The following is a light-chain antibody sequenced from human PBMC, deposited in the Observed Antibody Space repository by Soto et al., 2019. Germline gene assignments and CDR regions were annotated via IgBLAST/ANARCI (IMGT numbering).Light chain of an antibody. CDR3: CSYAGSYTFVV. CDR1: SNDIGGYKY. J-gene: IGLJ2*01. Sequence: QSALTQPRSVSGSPGQAVTISCTGTSNDIGGYKYVSWYQQHPDKALKLMIFDVSQRPSGVPDRFSGSKSGNTASLTISGLQAVDEADYYCCSYAGSYTFVVFGGGTKVTVL. V-gene: IGLV2-11*01. CDR2: DVS.